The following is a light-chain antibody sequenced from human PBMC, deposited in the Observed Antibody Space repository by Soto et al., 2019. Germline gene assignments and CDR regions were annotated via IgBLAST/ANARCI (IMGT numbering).Light chain of an antibody. CDR2: LNSDGSH. CDR1: SGHSSYA. Sequence: QLVLTQSPSASASLGASVKLTCTLSSGHSSYAIAWHQQQPEKGPRYLTKLNSDGSHSKGDGIPDRFSGSSSGAERYLTISRLQSEDEADYYCQTWGTGIRVFGGGTKLTVL. V-gene: IGLV4-69*01. CDR3: QTWGTGIRV. J-gene: IGLJ2*01.